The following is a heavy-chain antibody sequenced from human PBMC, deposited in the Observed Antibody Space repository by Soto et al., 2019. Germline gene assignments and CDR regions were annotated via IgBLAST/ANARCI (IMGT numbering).Heavy chain of an antibody. CDR1: GFTFSSYG. V-gene: IGHV3-33*01. CDR3: ASVGYDSSGYYYFDY. CDR2: IWYDGSNK. J-gene: IGHJ4*02. D-gene: IGHD3-22*01. Sequence: GGSLRLSCAASGFTFSSYGMHWVRQAAGKGLEWVAVIWYDGSNKYYADSVKGRFTISRDNSKNTLYLQMNSLRAEDTAVYYCASVGYDSSGYYYFDYWGQGTLVTVSS.